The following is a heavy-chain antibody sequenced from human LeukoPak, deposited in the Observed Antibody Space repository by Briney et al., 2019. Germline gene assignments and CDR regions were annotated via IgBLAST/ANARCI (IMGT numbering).Heavy chain of an antibody. CDR2: ISAYNGNT. D-gene: IGHD1-1*01. V-gene: IGHV1-18*04. J-gene: IGHJ5*02. Sequence: GASVKVSCKASGYTFTSYGISWVRQAPGQGLEWMGWISAYNGNTNYAQTLQGRVTMTTDTSTSTAYMELRSLRSDDTAVYYCARDRAGTTGNWFDPWGQGTLVTVSS. CDR1: GYTFTSYG. CDR3: ARDRAGTTGNWFDP.